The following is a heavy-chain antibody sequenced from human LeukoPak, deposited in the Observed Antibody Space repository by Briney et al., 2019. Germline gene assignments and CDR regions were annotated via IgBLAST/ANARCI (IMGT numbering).Heavy chain of an antibody. CDR2: INSDGST. V-gene: IGHV3-74*01. CDR3: AASITMFDY. Sequence: PGGSLRLSCAASGFTFSAYWMHWVRQPPGKGLVWVSRINSDGSTTYAGSVRGRFTISRDNAKNTLYLQMNSLRADDTAVYYCAASITMFDYWGQGTLVTASS. CDR1: GFTFSAYW. D-gene: IGHD3-10*01. J-gene: IGHJ4*02.